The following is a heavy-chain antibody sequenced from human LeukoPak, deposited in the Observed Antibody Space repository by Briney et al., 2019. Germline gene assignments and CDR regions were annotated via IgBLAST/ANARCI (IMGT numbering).Heavy chain of an antibody. J-gene: IGHJ4*02. CDR3: AKGSIGYSHGYTDY. D-gene: IGHD5-18*01. CDR2: IRYDGSNK. Sequence: GSLRLSCSASGFTFSSYGMHWVRQAPGKGLEWVAFIRYDGSNKYNADSVKGRFTISRDNSKNTLYLQMNSLRAEDTALYYCAKGSIGYSHGYTDYWGQGTLVTVSS. V-gene: IGHV3-30*02. CDR1: GFTFSSYG.